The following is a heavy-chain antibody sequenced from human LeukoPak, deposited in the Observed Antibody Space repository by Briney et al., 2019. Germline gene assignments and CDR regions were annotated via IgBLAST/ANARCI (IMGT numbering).Heavy chain of an antibody. V-gene: IGHV1-2*06. CDR2: INPNSGGT. J-gene: IGHJ4*02. D-gene: IGHD4-17*01. Sequence: ASVKVSCKASGYTFTGYYMHWVRQAPGQGLEWMGRINPNSGGTNYAQKFQGRVTMTRDTSISTAYMELSRLRSDDTAVYYCARVTYGDYSSFIDYWGRGTLVTVSS. CDR1: GYTFTGYY. CDR3: ARVTYGDYSSFIDY.